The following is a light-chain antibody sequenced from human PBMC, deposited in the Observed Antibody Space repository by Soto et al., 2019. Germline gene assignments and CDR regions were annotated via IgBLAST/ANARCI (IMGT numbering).Light chain of an antibody. CDR1: QSVSNNY. J-gene: IGKJ1*01. V-gene: IGKV3-20*01. Sequence: EIVLTQSPVTLSLSPGERATLSCRASQSVSNNYLAWYQQKPGQAPRLPIYGASNRATGIPDRFSGSGSGTDFTLTISRLEPEDFAVYYWQQYGSSGTFGQGTKVDIK. CDR2: GAS. CDR3: QQYGSSGT.